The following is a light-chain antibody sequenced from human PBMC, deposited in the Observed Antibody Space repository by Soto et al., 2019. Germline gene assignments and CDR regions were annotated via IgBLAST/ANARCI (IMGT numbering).Light chain of an antibody. CDR2: GAS. Sequence: AIQMTQSPSSLSASVGDRVTITCRASQGIRTDLGWYQQKPGKAPNLLIYGASILQSGVPSRFSGSGSGTDFTLTIYSLQPEDFVTYYCLQDYDYPLTFGGGTKVEIK. J-gene: IGKJ4*01. V-gene: IGKV1-6*02. CDR3: LQDYDYPLT. CDR1: QGIRTD.